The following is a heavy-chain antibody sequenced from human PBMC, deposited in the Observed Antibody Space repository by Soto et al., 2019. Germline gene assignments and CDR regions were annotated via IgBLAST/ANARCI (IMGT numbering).Heavy chain of an antibody. CDR2: GTT. V-gene: IGHV3-23*01. CDR1: RFTFNNFV. D-gene: IGHD1-26*01. CDR3: AKGTSPYSGSSEGFFDY. Sequence: PGGSLRLSCVASRFTFNNFVMSWVRQAPGKGLEWVSSGTTYYADSVKGRFTVSRDNSKNTLHLQMNSLTVEDTAIYYCAKGTSPYSGSSEGFFDYWGQGTLVTV. J-gene: IGHJ4*02.